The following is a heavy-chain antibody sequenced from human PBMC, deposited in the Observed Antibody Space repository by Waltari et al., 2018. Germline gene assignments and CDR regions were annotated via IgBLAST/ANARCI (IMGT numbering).Heavy chain of an antibody. Sequence: EVQLVESGGGLVQPGGSLRLSCAASGFLFGNTWMTWVRQAPGKGLERVANINIDGSEDYYVESVRGRFTISRDNAKNSLYLQMNSLRAEDTAVYYCTRDRGWQYFDMWGQGTVVTVSS. D-gene: IGHD2-15*01. CDR3: TRDRGWQYFDM. CDR2: INIDGSED. V-gene: IGHV3-7*03. J-gene: IGHJ3*02. CDR1: GFLFGNTW.